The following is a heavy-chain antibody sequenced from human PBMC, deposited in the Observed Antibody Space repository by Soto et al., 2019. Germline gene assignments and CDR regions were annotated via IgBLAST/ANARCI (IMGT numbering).Heavy chain of an antibody. CDR3: ARRGFGGLHGVVDV. Sequence: QVQLQESGPGLVKSSETLTLTCTVSGGSITDYYWSWIRLSPGKGLEWLGYSHHSLASAYNPSLKSRVTQSLDTSTKQLSLKLPSVTAAATAVYFCARRGFGGLHGVVDVWGHGPRVIVSS. D-gene: IGHD3-10*01. CDR1: GGSITDYY. J-gene: IGHJ6*02. V-gene: IGHV4-59*08. CDR2: SHHSLAS.